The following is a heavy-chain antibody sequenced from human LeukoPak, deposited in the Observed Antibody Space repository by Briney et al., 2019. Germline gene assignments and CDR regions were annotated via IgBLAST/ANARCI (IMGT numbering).Heavy chain of an antibody. Sequence: GGSLRLSCAASGFTFSSYGMSWVRQAPGKGLEWVAVISYDGSNKYYADSVKGRFTISRDNSKNTLYLQMNSLRAEDTAVYYCAKGVKHIVVVTAQHYFDYWGQGTLVTVSS. CDR2: ISYDGSNK. CDR3: AKGVKHIVVVTAQHYFDY. CDR1: GFTFSSYG. V-gene: IGHV3-30*18. J-gene: IGHJ4*02. D-gene: IGHD2-21*02.